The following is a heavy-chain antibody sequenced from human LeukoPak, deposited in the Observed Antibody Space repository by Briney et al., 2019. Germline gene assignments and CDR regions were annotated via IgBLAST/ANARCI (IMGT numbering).Heavy chain of an antibody. CDR2: MNPNSGNA. Sequence: GASVKVSCKASGYTFTSYDINWVRQATGQGLEWMGWMNPNSGNAGYAQKFQGRVTITRNTSISTAYMELSSLRSEDTAVYYCARGGMGRGYSYGTDYWGQGTLVTVSS. CDR1: GYTFTSYD. V-gene: IGHV1-8*03. CDR3: ARGGMGRGYSYGTDY. D-gene: IGHD5-18*01. J-gene: IGHJ4*02.